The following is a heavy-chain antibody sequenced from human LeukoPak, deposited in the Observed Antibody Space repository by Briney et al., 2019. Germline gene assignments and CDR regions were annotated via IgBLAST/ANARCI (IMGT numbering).Heavy chain of an antibody. CDR1: GYTFTDYY. D-gene: IGHD6-13*01. J-gene: IGHJ5*02. CDR2: INSNSGGT. CDR3: ARVETVAAGRVGRFDP. V-gene: IGHV1-2*02. Sequence: ASVKVSCKASGYTFTDYYMHWVRQAPGQGLEWMGWINSNSGGTKYAQKFQGRVTMTRDTSISIVYMELSGLRSDDTAVYFCARVETVAAGRVGRFDPWGQGSLVTVSS.